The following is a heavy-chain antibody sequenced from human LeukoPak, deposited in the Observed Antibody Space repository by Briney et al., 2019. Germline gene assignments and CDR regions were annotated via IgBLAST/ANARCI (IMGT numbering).Heavy chain of an antibody. D-gene: IGHD3-16*01. CDR1: GGSLTSYY. CDR3: ARRGYEGWFDP. Sequence: ETLSLTCTVSGGSLTSYYWGWIRQPPEKGLEWIGYIYYTGGTNYNPSLKSRVTISVDTSKNQVSLKLTSVTAADTAVYYCARRGYEGWFDPWGQGTLVTVSS. CDR2: IYYTGGT. J-gene: IGHJ5*02. V-gene: IGHV4-59*08.